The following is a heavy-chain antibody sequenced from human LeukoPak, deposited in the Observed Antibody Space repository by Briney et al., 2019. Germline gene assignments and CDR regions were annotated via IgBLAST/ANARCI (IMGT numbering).Heavy chain of an antibody. CDR1: GGSISSGGYY. D-gene: IGHD3-16*02. CDR2: IYTSGST. V-gene: IGHV4-61*02. J-gene: IGHJ4*02. CDR3: ARFGDYDYVWGSYRYFDY. Sequence: SETLSLTCTVSGGSISSGGYYWSWIRQPAGKGLEGIGRIYTSGSTNYNPSLKSRVTISVDTSKNQFSLKLSSVTAADTAVYYCARFGDYDYVWGSYRYFDYWGQGTLVTVSS.